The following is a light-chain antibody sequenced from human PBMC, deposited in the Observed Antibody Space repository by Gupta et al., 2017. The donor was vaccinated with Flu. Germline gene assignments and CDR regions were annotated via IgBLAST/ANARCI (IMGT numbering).Light chain of an antibody. Sequence: ITISCTGTTSDVGSYSLVAWYQHHPGKAPKLIIYEVSKRPSGVSDRFSGSKSGNTASLTVSGLQAEDEADYFCSSYATGSTFRVFGGGTKLSVL. CDR2: EVS. V-gene: IGLV2-23*02. CDR3: SSYATGSTFRV. J-gene: IGLJ3*02. CDR1: TSDVGSYSL.